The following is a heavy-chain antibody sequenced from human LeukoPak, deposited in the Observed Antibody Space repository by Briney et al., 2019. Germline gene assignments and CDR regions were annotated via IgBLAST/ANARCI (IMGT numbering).Heavy chain of an antibody. CDR2: IYYSGCT. V-gene: IGHV4-59*01. D-gene: IGHD5-12*01. CDR3: ARTPIVAPMGYFDY. J-gene: IGHJ4*02. CDR1: GGSISSYY. Sequence: SETLSLTCTVSGGSISSYYWSWIRQPPGKGLEWIGYIYYSGCTNYNPSLKSRVTISVDTSKNQFSLKLSSVTAADTAVYYCARTPIVAPMGYFDYWGQGTLVTVSS.